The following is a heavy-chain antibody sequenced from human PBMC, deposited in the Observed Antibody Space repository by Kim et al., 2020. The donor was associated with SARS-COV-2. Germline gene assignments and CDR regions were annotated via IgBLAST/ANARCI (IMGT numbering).Heavy chain of an antibody. V-gene: IGHV1-69*13. J-gene: IGHJ6*02. CDR2: IIPIFGTA. CDR3: ARDPYYYDSSGSPMDV. CDR1: GGTFSSYA. Sequence: SVKVSCKASGGTFSSYAISWVRQAPGQGLEWMGGIIPIFGTANYAQKFQGRVTITADESTSTAYMELSSLRSEDTAVYYCARDPYYYDSSGSPMDVWGQGTTVTVSS. D-gene: IGHD3-22*01.